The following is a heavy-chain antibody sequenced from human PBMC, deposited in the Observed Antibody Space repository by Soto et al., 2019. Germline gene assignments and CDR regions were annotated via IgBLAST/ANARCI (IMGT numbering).Heavy chain of an antibody. J-gene: IGHJ4*02. CDR1: GGSISSGGYY. Sequence: QVQLQESGPGLVKPSQTLSLTCTVSGGSISSGGYYWSWIRQHPGKGLKCMGNIYYSGSTYYNTSLKSRVSISVDTSENQFFLKLITVTAADTAVYYCARYGSGSYYPTTFDYWGQGTLVTVSS. D-gene: IGHD3-10*01. CDR3: ARYGSGSYYPTTFDY. V-gene: IGHV4-31*03. CDR2: IYYSGST.